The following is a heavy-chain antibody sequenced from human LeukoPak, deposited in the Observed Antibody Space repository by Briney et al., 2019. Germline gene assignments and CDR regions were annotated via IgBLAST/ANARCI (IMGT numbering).Heavy chain of an antibody. V-gene: IGHV4-59*01. Sequence: SETLSLTCTVSGGSISSYYRSWIRQPPGKGLEWIGYIYYSGSTNYNPSLKSRVTISVDTSKNQFSLKLSSVTAADTAVYYCARAPGWLYYYGIDVWGQGTTVTVSS. CDR1: GGSISSYY. J-gene: IGHJ6*02. CDR2: IYYSGST. D-gene: IGHD6-19*01. CDR3: ARAPGWLYYYGIDV.